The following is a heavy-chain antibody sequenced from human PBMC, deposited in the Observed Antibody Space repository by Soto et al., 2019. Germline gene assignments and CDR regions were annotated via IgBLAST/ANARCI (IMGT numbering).Heavy chain of an antibody. CDR2: ISGSGGST. D-gene: IGHD2-2*02. CDR3: AKDLGGKLLLYSYFDY. J-gene: IGHJ4*02. CDR1: GFTFSSYA. V-gene: IGHV3-23*01. Sequence: GGSLRLSCAASGFTFSSYAMSWVRQAPGKGLEWVSAISGSGGSTYYADSVKGRFTISRDNSKNTLYLQMNSLRAEDTAVYYCAKDLGGKLLLYSYFDYWGQGTLVTVSS.